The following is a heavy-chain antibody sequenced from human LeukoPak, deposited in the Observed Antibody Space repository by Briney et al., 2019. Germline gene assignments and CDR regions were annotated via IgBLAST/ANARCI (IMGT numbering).Heavy chain of an antibody. V-gene: IGHV4-31*03. CDR2: ISYSGIA. D-gene: IGHD2/OR15-2a*01. CDR1: GGSISSGGYY. J-gene: IGHJ4*02. Sequence: PSQALSLTCTVSGGSISSGGYYWSWIRQHPGKGLEWIGCISYSGIAYYNPSLKSRVIVSVDTSRNQFSLDLSSVTAADTALYYCARVLYDYYFDFWGQGTLVNVSS. CDR3: ARVLYDYYFDF.